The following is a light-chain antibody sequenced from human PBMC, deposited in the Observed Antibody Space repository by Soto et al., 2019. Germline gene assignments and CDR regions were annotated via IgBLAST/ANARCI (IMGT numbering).Light chain of an antibody. CDR2: KAS. CDR3: QQYETYWT. Sequence: DIPMTQSPATLSASIGDRVTITCRASQSISDWLAWLQQKPGQAPKLLIYKASTLETGVPSRFSGSGFGTEFTLTISSLQPDDFATYYCQQYETYWTFGQGTKVE. V-gene: IGKV1-5*03. CDR1: QSISDW. J-gene: IGKJ1*01.